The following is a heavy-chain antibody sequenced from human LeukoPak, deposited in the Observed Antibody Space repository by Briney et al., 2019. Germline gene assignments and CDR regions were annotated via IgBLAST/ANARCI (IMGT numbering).Heavy chain of an antibody. Sequence: GGSLRLSCAASGFTFTNYRMTWVRQAPGKGLEWVSSISSTSGYIFYADSVQGRFTISRDNAKNSLYLQMNSLRDEDTAVYYCATYKNQLRTVYFDYWGQGTLVTVSS. CDR3: ATYKNQLRTVYFDY. J-gene: IGHJ4*02. V-gene: IGHV3-21*01. CDR1: GFTFTNYR. D-gene: IGHD1-1*01. CDR2: ISSTSGYI.